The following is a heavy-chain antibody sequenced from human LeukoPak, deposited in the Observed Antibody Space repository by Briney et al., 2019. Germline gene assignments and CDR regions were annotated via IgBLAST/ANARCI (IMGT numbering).Heavy chain of an antibody. V-gene: IGHV4-59*08. Sequence: PSETLSLTCTVSGGSISSYYWSWIRQPPGKGLEWIGYIYYSGSTNYNPSLKSRVTISVDTSKNQFSLKLSSVTAADTAVYYCARAGGGYSGYDLEYFDYWGQGTLVTVS. D-gene: IGHD5-12*01. J-gene: IGHJ4*02. CDR1: GGSISSYY. CDR3: ARAGGGYSGYDLEYFDY. CDR2: IYYSGST.